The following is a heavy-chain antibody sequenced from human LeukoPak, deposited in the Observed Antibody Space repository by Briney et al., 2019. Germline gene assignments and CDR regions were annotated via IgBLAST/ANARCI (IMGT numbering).Heavy chain of an antibody. J-gene: IGHJ6*02. CDR2: IKQDGSEK. Sequence: GGSLRLSCAASGFTFSDDHMSWIRQTPGKGLEWVANIKQDGSEKYYVDSVKGRFTISRDNAKNSLYLQMNSLRAEDTAVYYCARDPPIAAAGIVVRVGMDVWGQGTTVTVSS. D-gene: IGHD6-13*01. CDR3: ARDPPIAAAGIVVRVGMDV. CDR1: GFTFSDDH. V-gene: IGHV3-7*01.